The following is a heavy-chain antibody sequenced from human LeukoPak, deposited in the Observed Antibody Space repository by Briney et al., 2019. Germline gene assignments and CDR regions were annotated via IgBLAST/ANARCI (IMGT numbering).Heavy chain of an antibody. CDR1: GDSVSSNSAA. CDR3: AREKPDCSGGSCYPGFDY. D-gene: IGHD2-15*01. V-gene: IGHV6-1*01. Sequence: SQTLSLTCAISGDSVSSNSAAWNWIRQSPSRGLEWLGRTYYRSKWYNDYAVSVKSRITINPGTSKNQFSLQLSSVTPEDTAVYYCAREKPDCSGGSCYPGFDYWGQGTLVTVSS. CDR2: TYYRSKWYN. J-gene: IGHJ4*02.